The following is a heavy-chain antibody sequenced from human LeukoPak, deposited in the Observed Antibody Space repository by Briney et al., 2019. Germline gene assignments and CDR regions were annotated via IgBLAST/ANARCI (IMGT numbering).Heavy chain of an antibody. CDR2: ISSSSSYI. J-gene: IGHJ4*02. CDR3: ASAQWFGEPIGDY. Sequence: AGSLRLSCAASGFTFSSYSMNWVRQAPGKGLEWVSSISSSSSYIYYADSVKGRFTISRDNAKNSLYLQMNSLRAEDTAVYYCASAQWFGEPIGDYWGQGTLVTVSS. V-gene: IGHV3-21*01. CDR1: GFTFSSYS. D-gene: IGHD3-10*01.